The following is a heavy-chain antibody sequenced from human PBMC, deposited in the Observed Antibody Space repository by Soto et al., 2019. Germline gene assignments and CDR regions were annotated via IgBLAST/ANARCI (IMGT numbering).Heavy chain of an antibody. V-gene: IGHV1-69*01. J-gene: IGHJ6*02. CDR2: IIPIFGTA. D-gene: IGHD4-17*01. CDR3: ARDSGGTTVAFGIDV. Sequence: QVQLVQSGAEVKKPGSSVKVSCKASGGTFSSYAISWVRQAPGQGLEWMGGIIPIFGTANYAQKFQGRVTITADEATSTDYIELSSLRSEDTAVYYCARDSGGTTVAFGIDVWGQGTTVTVSS. CDR1: GGTFSSYA.